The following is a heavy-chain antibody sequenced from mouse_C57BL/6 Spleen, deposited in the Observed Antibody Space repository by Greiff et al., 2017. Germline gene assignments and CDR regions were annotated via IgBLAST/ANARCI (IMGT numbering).Heavy chain of an antibody. D-gene: IGHD1-1*01. Sequence: QVQLQQSGPELVKPGASVKISCKASGYAFSSSWMNWVKQRPGKGLEWIGRIYPGDGDTNYNGKFKGKATLTADKSSSTAYMQLSSLTSEDSAVYFCARSDYGSSYSWFAYWGQGTLVTFSA. CDR1: GYAFSSSW. CDR2: IYPGDGDT. V-gene: IGHV1-82*01. J-gene: IGHJ3*01. CDR3: ARSDYGSSYSWFAY.